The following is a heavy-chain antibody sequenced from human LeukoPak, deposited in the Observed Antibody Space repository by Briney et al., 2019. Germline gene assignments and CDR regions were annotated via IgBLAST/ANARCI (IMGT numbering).Heavy chain of an antibody. CDR3: ARGRFGELIVRQVLYYYYYMDV. Sequence: SETLSLTCTVSGGSIDSRSYYWGWIRKPPGKGLEWIGSIYYSGSTYYNPSLKSRVTISVDTSKNQFSLKLSSVSAADTAVYYCARGRFGELIVRQVLYYYYYMDVWGKGTTVTVSS. J-gene: IGHJ6*03. CDR1: GGSIDSRSYY. CDR2: IYYSGST. V-gene: IGHV4-39*01. D-gene: IGHD3-10*01.